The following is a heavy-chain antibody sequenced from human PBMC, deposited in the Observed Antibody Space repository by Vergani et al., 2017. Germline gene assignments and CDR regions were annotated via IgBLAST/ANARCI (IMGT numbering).Heavy chain of an antibody. Sequence: EVQLVESGGGLVKPGGSLRLSCAASGFTFSSYSMNWVRQAPGKGLEWVSSISSSSSYIYYADSVKGRFTISRDNAKNSLYLQMNSLRADDTAVYYCARDLMYYYGSGSYYFYYYYGMDVWGQGTTVTVSS. CDR3: ARDLMYYYGSGSYYFYYYYGMDV. J-gene: IGHJ6*02. V-gene: IGHV3-21*01. CDR1: GFTFSSYS. CDR2: ISSSSSYI. D-gene: IGHD3-10*01.